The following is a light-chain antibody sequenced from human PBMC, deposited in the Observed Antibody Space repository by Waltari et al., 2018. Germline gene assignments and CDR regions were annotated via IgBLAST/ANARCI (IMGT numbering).Light chain of an antibody. J-gene: IGLJ3*02. V-gene: IGLV1-40*01. CDR2: RNT. CDR3: QSYDSSLSGSV. CDR1: TSNIGADYG. Sequence: QSVLTQPPSVSGAPGPRVTISCTGSTSNIGADYGVHWYQQVPGTAPKFLIYRNTHRPAGVPDRFSGSKSGTSASLAITGLQAEDEADYYCQSYDSSLSGSVFGGGTKLTVL.